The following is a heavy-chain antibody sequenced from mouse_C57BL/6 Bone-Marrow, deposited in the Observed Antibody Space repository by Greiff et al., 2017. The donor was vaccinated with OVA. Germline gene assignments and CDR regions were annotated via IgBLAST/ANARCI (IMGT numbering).Heavy chain of an antibody. J-gene: IGHJ1*03. CDR1: GFNIKDDY. V-gene: IGHV14-4*01. CDR2: IDPENGDT. Sequence: DQLQQSGAELVRPGASVKLSCTASGFNIKDDYMHWVKQRPEQGLEWIGWIDPENGDTEYASKFQGKATITADTSSNTAYLQLSSLTSEDTAVYYCTSYSNYEGWYFDVWGTGTTVTVSS. CDR3: TSYSNYEGWYFDV. D-gene: IGHD2-5*01.